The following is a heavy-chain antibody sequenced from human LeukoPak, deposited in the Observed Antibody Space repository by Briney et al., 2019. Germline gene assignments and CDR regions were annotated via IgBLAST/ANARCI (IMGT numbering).Heavy chain of an antibody. Sequence: SETLSLTCTVSGGSVNSYYLSWTRQPAGKTLEWIGRIYTSGSTTYNPSLKSRVTMSVDTSKSQFSLNLMSVTAADTAVYYCTRDTGTTGEVKFDPWGQGTLVTVSS. D-gene: IGHD4-17*01. J-gene: IGHJ5*02. CDR1: GGSVNSYY. CDR3: TRDTGTTGEVKFDP. V-gene: IGHV4-4*07. CDR2: IYTSGST.